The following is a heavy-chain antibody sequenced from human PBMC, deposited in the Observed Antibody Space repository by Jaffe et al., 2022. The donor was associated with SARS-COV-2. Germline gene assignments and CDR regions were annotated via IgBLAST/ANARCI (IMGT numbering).Heavy chain of an antibody. V-gene: IGHV2-5*02. CDR2: IYWDDDK. CDR1: GFSLSTYGVG. Sequence: QITLKESGPTLVKPTQTLTLTCTFSGFSLSTYGVGVGWIRQPPGKALEWLALIYWDDDKRYSPSLKSRLTITKDTSKNQVVLTMTNMDPVDTATYYCAHKSSYGYQNFGTCFDYWGQGTLVTVSS. D-gene: IGHD5-18*01. J-gene: IGHJ4*02. CDR3: AHKSSYGYQNFGTCFDY.